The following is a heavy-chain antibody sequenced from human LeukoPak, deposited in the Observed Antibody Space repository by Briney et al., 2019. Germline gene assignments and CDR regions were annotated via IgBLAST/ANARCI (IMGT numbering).Heavy chain of an antibody. CDR2: ISAYNGDP. D-gene: IGHD3-9*01. V-gene: IGHV1-18*01. J-gene: IGHJ6*02. CDR3: AREASWLFGIYYYCGLDV. CDR1: GYTFTSYG. Sequence: ASVKLSCKASGYTFTSYGVSWGRQAPGQGRGWRGWISAYNGDPNYAQKLQGRVTMTADTSTSTVYMAMRSLRSDDTAVYYCAREASWLFGIYYYCGLDVWGQGTTVTVSS.